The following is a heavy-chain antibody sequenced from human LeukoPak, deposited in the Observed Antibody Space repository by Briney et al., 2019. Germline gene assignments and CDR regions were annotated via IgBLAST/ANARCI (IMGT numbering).Heavy chain of an antibody. V-gene: IGHV1-24*01. J-gene: IGHJ6*03. D-gene: IGHD2-2*01. CDR1: GYTFTTYD. CDR3: ARLGGLPGDIVVVPAVYTGDYYYYMDV. CDR2: FDPEDGET. Sequence: GASVKVSCKASGYTFTTYDINWVRQATGQGLEWMGGFDPEDGETIYAQKFQGRVTMTEDTSTDTAYMELRSLRSDDTAVYYCARLGGLPGDIVVVPAVYTGDYYYYMDVWGKGTTVTVSS.